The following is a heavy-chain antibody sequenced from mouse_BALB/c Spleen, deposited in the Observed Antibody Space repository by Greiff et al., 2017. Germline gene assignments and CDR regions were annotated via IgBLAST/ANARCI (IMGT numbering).Heavy chain of an antibody. Sequence: QVQLQQPGAELVKPGASVKMSCKASGYTFTSYNMHWVKQTPGQGLEWIGAIYPGNGDTSYNQKFKGKATLTADKSSSTAYMQLSSLTSEDSAVYYCARGNYRSIMDYWGQGTSVTVSS. CDR3: ARGNYRSIMDY. CDR2: IYPGNGDT. CDR1: GYTFTSYN. V-gene: IGHV1-12*01. D-gene: IGHD2-14*01. J-gene: IGHJ4*01.